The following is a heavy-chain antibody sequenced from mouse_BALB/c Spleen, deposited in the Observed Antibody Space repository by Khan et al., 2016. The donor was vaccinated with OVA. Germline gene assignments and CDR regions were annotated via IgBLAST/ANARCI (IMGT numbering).Heavy chain of an antibody. J-gene: IGHJ3*01. V-gene: IGHV3-2*02. Sequence: EVQLVESGPGLVKPSQSLSLTCTVTGYSITSDYAWNWIRQFPGNKLEWMGYLSYSGSTTYNPSLKSRISITRDTSENQFFLQLNSVTTEDTATYYCARWFTYWGQGTLVTVSA. CDR3: ARWFTY. CDR1: GYSITSDYA. CDR2: LSYSGST.